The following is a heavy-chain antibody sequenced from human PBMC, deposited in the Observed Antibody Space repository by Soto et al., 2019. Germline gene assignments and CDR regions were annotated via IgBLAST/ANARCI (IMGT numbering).Heavy chain of an antibody. CDR3: ARLPFPWGWFDP. CDR2: ISGSGRTI. J-gene: IGHJ5*02. V-gene: IGHV3-11*01. D-gene: IGHD3-16*01. Sequence: QVQLVESGGGLVKPGGSLRLSCAASGIVFSDYMSWVRQAPGKGLEWLSYISGSGRTIYSADSVKGRFTISRDNATNSLYLQMNNVRTEGAAVYYCARLPFPWGWFDPWSQGTLVTVSS. CDR1: GIVFSDY.